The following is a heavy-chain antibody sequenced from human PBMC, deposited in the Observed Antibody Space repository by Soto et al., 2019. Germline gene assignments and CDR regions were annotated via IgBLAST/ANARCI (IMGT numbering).Heavy chain of an antibody. CDR3: ARGSYPYYPH. Sequence: SETLSLTCTVSGGSISSGGYYWSWIRQHPGKGLERIGYIYYSGSTYYNPSLKSRVTISVDTSKNQFSLKLSSVTAADTAVYYCARGSYPYYPHWGQGTLVTVSS. CDR1: GGSISSGGYY. V-gene: IGHV4-31*03. CDR2: IYYSGST. D-gene: IGHD3-10*01. J-gene: IGHJ4*02.